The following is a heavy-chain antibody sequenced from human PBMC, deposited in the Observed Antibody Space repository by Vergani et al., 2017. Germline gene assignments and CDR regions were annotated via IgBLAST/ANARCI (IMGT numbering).Heavy chain of an antibody. CDR3: ARFGRAXEAYCGGDCYRGCLPRGWFDP. CDR2: ISAYNGNT. D-gene: IGHD2-21*01. CDR1: GYTFTSYG. J-gene: IGHJ5*02. Sequence: QVQLVQSGAEVKKPGASVKVSCKASGYTFTSYGISWVRQAPGQGLEWMGWISAYNGNTNYAQRLQGRVTMTTDTSTSTAYMELRSLRSDDTAVYYCARFGRAXEAYCGGDCYRGCLPRGWFDPWGQGTLVTVSS. V-gene: IGHV1-18*01.